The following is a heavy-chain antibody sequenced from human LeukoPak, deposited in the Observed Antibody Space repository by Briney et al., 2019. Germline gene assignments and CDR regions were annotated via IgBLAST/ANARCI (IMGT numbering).Heavy chain of an antibody. CDR2: INWNSGSI. J-gene: IGHJ4*02. D-gene: IGHD3-9*01. Sequence: SGGSLRLSCAASGFTFDDYGMHWVRQAPGKGLEWVSGINWNSGSIGYADSVKGRFTISRDNAKNTLYLQMNSLRAEDTAVYYCAKEYYDILTVGYWGQGTLVTVSS. CDR3: AKEYYDILTVGY. CDR1: GFTFDDYG. V-gene: IGHV3-9*01.